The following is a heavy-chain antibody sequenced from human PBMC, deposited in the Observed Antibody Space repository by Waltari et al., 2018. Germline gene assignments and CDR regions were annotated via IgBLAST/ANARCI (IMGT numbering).Heavy chain of an antibody. CDR3: ARDPPDGYTYFDY. J-gene: IGHJ4*02. Sequence: QVQLQQSGPGLVKPSQTLSLTCAISGDSVSSQTAAWNWIRQSPSGGLEGLGRTYCRSRWYNNYSVSVKSRITINQDTSKNQFSLQLSSVTPEDTAVYYCARDPPDGYTYFDYWGQGTLVTVSS. CDR1: GDSVSSQTAA. CDR2: TYCRSRWYN. V-gene: IGHV6-1*01. D-gene: IGHD3-16*01.